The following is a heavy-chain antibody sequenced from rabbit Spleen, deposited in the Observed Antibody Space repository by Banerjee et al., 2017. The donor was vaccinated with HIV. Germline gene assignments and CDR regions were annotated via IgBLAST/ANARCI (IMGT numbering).Heavy chain of an antibody. Sequence: ELVESGGGLVQPEGSLTLTCTASGFSFSSSYYMCWVRQAPGKGLEWIGCVYTGSGSTYYASWAKGRFPISKASSTTVTLQMTGLTVADTATYYCAKDHYGGSGGPDWLDLWGQGTLVTVS. CDR2: VYTGSGST. J-gene: IGHJ5*01. CDR3: AKDHYGGSGGPDWLDL. CDR1: GFSFSSSYY. D-gene: IGHD4-2*01. V-gene: IGHV1S45*01.